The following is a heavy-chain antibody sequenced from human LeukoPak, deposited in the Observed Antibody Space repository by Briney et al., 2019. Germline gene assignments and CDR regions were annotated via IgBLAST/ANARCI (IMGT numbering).Heavy chain of an antibody. D-gene: IGHD2-15*01. CDR3: AKDLGYCSGGSCNDVDY. CDR1: GFTFSSYA. CDR2: ISGSGGST. V-gene: IGHV3-23*01. Sequence: GGSLRLSCAASGFTFSSYAMSWVRQAPGKGLEWVSAISGSGGSTYYADSVKGRFTISRDNSKNTLCLQMNSLRAEDTAVYYCAKDLGYCSGGSCNDVDYWGQGTLVTVSS. J-gene: IGHJ4*02.